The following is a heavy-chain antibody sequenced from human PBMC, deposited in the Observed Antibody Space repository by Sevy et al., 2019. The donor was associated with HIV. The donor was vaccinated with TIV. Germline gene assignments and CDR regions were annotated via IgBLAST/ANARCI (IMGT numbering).Heavy chain of an antibody. CDR1: GFIFKSYG. V-gene: IGHV3-30*02. CDR3: VKGPHPAVTTSYALDV. D-gene: IGHD4-17*01. J-gene: IGHJ6*02. Sequence: GGSLILSCAASGFIFKSYGMHWVRHAPGKGLEWVTFIRNDGSTKYYADSVRGRFTASRDNPKNTLYLQMNSLRPEDTAVYYCVKGPHPAVTTSYALDVWGQGTTVTVSS. CDR2: IRNDGSTK.